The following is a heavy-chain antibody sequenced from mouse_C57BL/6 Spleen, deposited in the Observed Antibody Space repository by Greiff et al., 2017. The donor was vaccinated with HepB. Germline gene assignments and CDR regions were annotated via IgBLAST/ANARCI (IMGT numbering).Heavy chain of an antibody. CDR3: ARSFITTVVEGAMDY. J-gene: IGHJ4*01. CDR1: GFTFTDYY. CDR2: IRNKANGYTT. Sequence: EVKVEESGGGLVQPGGSLSLSCAASGFTFTDYYMSWVRQPPGKALEWLGFIRNKANGYTTEYSASVKGRFTISRDNSQSILYLQMNALRAEDSATYYCARSFITTVVEGAMDYWGQGTSVTVSS. V-gene: IGHV7-3*01. D-gene: IGHD1-1*01.